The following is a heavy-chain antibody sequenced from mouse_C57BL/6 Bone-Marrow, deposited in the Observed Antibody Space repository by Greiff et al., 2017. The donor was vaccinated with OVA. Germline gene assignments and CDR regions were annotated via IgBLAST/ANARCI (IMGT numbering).Heavy chain of an antibody. Sequence: VQLQQPGAELVMPGASVKLSCKASGYTFTSYWMHWVKQRPGQGLEWIGEIDPSDSYTNYNQKFKGKSTLTVDKSSSTAYMQLSSLTSEDSAVYYCARGEIYSNNVWFAYWGQGTLVTVSA. CDR2: IDPSDSYT. V-gene: IGHV1-69*01. J-gene: IGHJ3*01. CDR3: ARGEIYSNNVWFAY. D-gene: IGHD2-5*01. CDR1: GYTFTSYW.